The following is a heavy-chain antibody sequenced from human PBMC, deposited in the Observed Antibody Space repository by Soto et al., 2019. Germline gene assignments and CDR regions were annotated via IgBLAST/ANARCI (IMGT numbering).Heavy chain of an antibody. Sequence: QITLKESGPTLVKPTQTLTLTCTFSGFSLSTRDVGVGWIRQPPGKALEWLTLIYWDDYKHYSPSLETRLAITKDTSKNQVVLTMTNMDPVDTATYYCALKGRGYFDYWGQGTLVTVSS. CDR2: IYWDDYK. V-gene: IGHV2-5*02. D-gene: IGHD3-10*01. CDR3: ALKGRGYFDY. CDR1: GFSLSTRDVG. J-gene: IGHJ4*02.